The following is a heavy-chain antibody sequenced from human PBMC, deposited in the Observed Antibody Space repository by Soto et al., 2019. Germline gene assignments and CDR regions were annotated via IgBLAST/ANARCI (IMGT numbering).Heavy chain of an antibody. D-gene: IGHD6-13*01. CDR1: GGSISSYY. Sequence: SETLSLTCTVSGGSISSYYWSWIRQPPGKGLEWIGYIYYSGSTNYDPSLNSRVAMAVDTSKSELSLKLRSVTAADTAIYYCARHGSGSIYFAFDYWGQGILVTVSS. J-gene: IGHJ4*01. CDR2: IYYSGST. V-gene: IGHV4-59*08. CDR3: ARHGSGSIYFAFDY.